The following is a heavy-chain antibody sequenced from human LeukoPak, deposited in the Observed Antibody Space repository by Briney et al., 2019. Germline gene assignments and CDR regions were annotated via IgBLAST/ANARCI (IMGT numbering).Heavy chain of an antibody. CDR3: ARKTEDTAMVTDAFDI. Sequence: GESLKISCKGSGYTFATYWIGWVRQMPGKGLEWMGIIYPGDSDTRYSPSFQGQVTISADKSISTAYLQWSSLKASDTAMYYCARKTEDTAMVTDAFDIWGQGTMVTVSS. CDR2: IYPGDSDT. J-gene: IGHJ3*02. V-gene: IGHV5-51*01. D-gene: IGHD5-18*01. CDR1: GYTFATYW.